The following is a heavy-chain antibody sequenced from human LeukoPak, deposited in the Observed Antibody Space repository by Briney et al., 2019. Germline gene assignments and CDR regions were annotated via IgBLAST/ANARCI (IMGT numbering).Heavy chain of an antibody. CDR2: IIPILGIA. D-gene: IGHD2-2*03. CDR1: GGTFSSYA. V-gene: IGHV1-69*04. J-gene: IGHJ1*01. CDR3: ASNGYCSSTSCREYFQH. Sequence: ASVKVSCKASGGTFSSYAISWVRQAPGQGLEWMGRIIPILGIANYAQKFQGRVTITADKSTSTAYRELSSLRSEDTAVYYCASNGYCSSTSCREYFQHWGQGTLVTVSS.